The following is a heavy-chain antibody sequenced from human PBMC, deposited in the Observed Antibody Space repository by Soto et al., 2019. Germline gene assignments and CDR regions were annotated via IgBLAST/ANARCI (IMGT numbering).Heavy chain of an antibody. Sequence: SVSLSCKASGASSSRYACSPQRLAPGQGLEWMGGIIAIFGTANYAQKFQGRVTITADESTSTAYMELSSLRSEDTAVYYCARDSRDILTGYYIDYSGQGTRV. CDR3: ARDSRDILTGYYIDY. V-gene: IGHV1-69*13. CDR1: GASSSRYA. CDR2: IIAIFGTA. J-gene: IGHJ4*02. D-gene: IGHD3-9*01.